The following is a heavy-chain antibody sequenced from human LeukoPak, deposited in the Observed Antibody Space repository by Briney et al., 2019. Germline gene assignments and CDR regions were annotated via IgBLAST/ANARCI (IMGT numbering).Heavy chain of an antibody. J-gene: IGHJ4*02. CDR3: AKGYYDYVWGSYYFDY. D-gene: IGHD3-16*01. CDR1: GFTFSSYA. CDR2: IRGSGGST. Sequence: PGGSLRVSCAASGFTFSSYAMSLVRQAPGEGLEWLSAIRGSGGSTYYADSVKGRFTISRDNSRDTLYLQMISLRAEDTAVYYCAKGYYDYVWGSYYFDYWGQGTLVTVSS. V-gene: IGHV3-23*01.